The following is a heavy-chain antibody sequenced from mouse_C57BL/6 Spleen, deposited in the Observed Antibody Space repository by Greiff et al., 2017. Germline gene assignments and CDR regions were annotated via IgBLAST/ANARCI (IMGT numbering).Heavy chain of an antibody. CDR3: LYYYDGYAMDY. CDR1: GYAFSSSW. J-gene: IGHJ4*01. CDR2: VYPGDGDT. V-gene: IGHV1-82*01. D-gene: IGHD2-4*01. Sequence: QVQLQQSGPELVKPGASVKISCKASGYAFSSSWMNWVKQRPGKGLEWIGRVYPGDGDTNYNGKFKGKATLTADKSSSTAYMQLSSLTSEDSAVYFCLYYYDGYAMDYWGQGTSVTVSS.